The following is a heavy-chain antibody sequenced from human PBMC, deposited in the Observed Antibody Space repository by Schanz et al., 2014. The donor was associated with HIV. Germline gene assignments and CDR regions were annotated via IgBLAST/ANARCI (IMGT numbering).Heavy chain of an antibody. CDR1: GYTFTSYG. Sequence: QVQLVQSGAEVKKPGASVKVSCKASGYTFTSYGINWVRQAPGQGLEWMGWISAYNGNTNYAQKLQGRVTMTTDTSTSTAYMELSSLRSADTAVYYCARDQNVISMVRGVMGGVDYWGQGTLVTVSS. D-gene: IGHD3-10*01. V-gene: IGHV1-18*01. CDR3: ARDQNVISMVRGVMGGVDY. CDR2: ISAYNGNT. J-gene: IGHJ4*02.